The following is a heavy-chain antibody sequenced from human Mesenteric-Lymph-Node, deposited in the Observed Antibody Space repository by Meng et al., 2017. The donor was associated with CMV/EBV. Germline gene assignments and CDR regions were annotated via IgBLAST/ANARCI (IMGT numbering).Heavy chain of an antibody. CDR3: AKEEYSSSPGLDH. Sequence: GGSLRLSCAASGFTFSNYAMNWVRQAPGKGLEWVSYIGTSQNYIYYTDSLKGRFTISRDNAANSLYLQMNSLRVGDTAMYYCAKEEYSSSPGLDHWGQGTLVTVSS. D-gene: IGHD3-22*01. CDR1: GFTFSNYA. V-gene: IGHV3-21*06. J-gene: IGHJ4*02. CDR2: IGTSQNYI.